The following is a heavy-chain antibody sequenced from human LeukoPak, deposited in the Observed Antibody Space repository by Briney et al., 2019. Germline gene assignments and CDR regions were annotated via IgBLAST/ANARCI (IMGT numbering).Heavy chain of an antibody. J-gene: IGHJ5*02. CDR2: ISRIGNT. CDR3: ARETDYSHPNYFDP. D-gene: IGHD4-11*01. CDR1: GGSFSNGYW. Sequence: SGTLSLTCAVSGGSFSNGYWWSWVRQSPGKGLEFIGQISRIGNTNYNPSLRSRVSVSMDKSQNLFSLHLTSVTAADTAVYYCARETDYSHPNYFDPWGQGTLVTVSS. V-gene: IGHV4-4*02.